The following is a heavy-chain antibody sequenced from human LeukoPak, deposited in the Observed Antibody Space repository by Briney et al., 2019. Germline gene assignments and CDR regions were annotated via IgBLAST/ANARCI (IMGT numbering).Heavy chain of an antibody. J-gene: IGHJ4*02. CDR3: ARDPTQYLRYGYFDY. CDR1: GFTFSSSA. Sequence: GGSLRLSCAASGFTFSSSAMNWVRQAPGKGLECVSSINNVGSHIYYAGSVRGRFTISRDNAKNLLYLQMDSLRAEDTAVYYCARDPTQYLRYGYFDYWGQGTLVTVSS. V-gene: IGHV3-21*01. D-gene: IGHD4-11*01. CDR2: INNVGSHI.